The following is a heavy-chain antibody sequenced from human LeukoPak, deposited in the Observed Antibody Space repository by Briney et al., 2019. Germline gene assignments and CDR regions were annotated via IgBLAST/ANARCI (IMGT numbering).Heavy chain of an antibody. Sequence: GASVKVSCKASGYTFTSYGISWVRQAPGQGLEWMGWISAYNGNTNYAQKLQGRVTMTTDTSTSTAYMELRSLRSDDTAVYYCAGDVGIGRFGEVEQNYYYYYGMDVWGQGTTVTVSS. J-gene: IGHJ6*02. V-gene: IGHV1-18*01. CDR2: ISAYNGNT. D-gene: IGHD3-10*01. CDR3: AGDVGIGRFGEVEQNYYYYYGMDV. CDR1: GYTFTSYG.